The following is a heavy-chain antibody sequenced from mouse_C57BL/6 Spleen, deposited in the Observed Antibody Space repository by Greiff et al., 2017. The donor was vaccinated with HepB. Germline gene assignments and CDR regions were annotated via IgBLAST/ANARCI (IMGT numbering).Heavy chain of an antibody. CDR2: ISSGGSYI. J-gene: IGHJ3*01. D-gene: IGHD3-2*02. Sequence: EVMLVESGGDLVKPGGSLKLSCAASGITFSSYGLSWVRQTLDKRLEWVATISSGGSYIYYPDSVKGRFTISRDNAKNTLYLQMSSLKSEDTAMYYCARSDEARTAQATAWFAYWGQGTLVTVSA. V-gene: IGHV5-6*01. CDR1: GITFSSYG. CDR3: ARSDEARTAQATAWFAY.